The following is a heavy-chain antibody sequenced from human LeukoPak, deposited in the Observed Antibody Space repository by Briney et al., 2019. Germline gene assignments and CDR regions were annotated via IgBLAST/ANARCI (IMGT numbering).Heavy chain of an antibody. V-gene: IGHV4-59*12. Sequence: SDTLSLTCTLSGGSICTYSWTWVRQSPGKGLEWIGSVVTTPTNYSPALRSRVAISVHTSKNQFSLRRESVTTADTAVYYCARDTTVASGMQFWGQGALVTVSS. CDR2: VVTTPT. J-gene: IGHJ4*02. D-gene: IGHD6-19*01. CDR3: ARDTTVASGMQF. CDR1: GGSICTYS.